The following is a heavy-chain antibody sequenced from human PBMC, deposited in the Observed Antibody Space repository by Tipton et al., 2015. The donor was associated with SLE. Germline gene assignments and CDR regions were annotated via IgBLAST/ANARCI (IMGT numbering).Heavy chain of an antibody. CDR1: GLSFSRYA. V-gene: IGHV3-23*03. CDR2: IYSGGSR. J-gene: IGHJ4*02. CDR3: AVYSGYQFEY. Sequence: GSLRLSCAASGLSFSRYAMTWVRQAPGKALEWVSVIYSGGSRYYADSVKGRFTISRDDSKDTLYLQMNSLRGEDTAVYFCAVYSGYQFEYWGQGTLVTVSS. D-gene: IGHD5-12*01.